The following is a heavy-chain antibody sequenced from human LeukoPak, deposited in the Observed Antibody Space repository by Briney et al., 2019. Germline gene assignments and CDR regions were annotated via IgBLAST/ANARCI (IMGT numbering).Heavy chain of an antibody. Sequence: GGSLRLSCTASGFTFSTYWMSWIRQAPGKGLEWVANIKQDGGQIYYVDSVKGRFTISRDNAKNSLYLQMNSLRAEDTALYYCARVPDNYYDSSGGIDYWGQGTLVTVSS. J-gene: IGHJ4*02. CDR1: GFTFSTYW. V-gene: IGHV3-7*03. CDR3: ARVPDNYYDSSGGIDY. CDR2: IKQDGGQI. D-gene: IGHD3-22*01.